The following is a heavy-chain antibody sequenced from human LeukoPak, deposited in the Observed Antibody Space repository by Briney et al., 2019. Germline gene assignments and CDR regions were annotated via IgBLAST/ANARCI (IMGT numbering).Heavy chain of an antibody. CDR2: IKQDGIEK. D-gene: IGHD2-2*01. J-gene: IGHJ3*02. Sequence: GGSLRLSCAASGFTLSNHWMIWVRQAPGKGLECVANIKQDGIEKYYLDSVKGRFTISRDNAKNSVYLQMNSLRAEDTAVYYCAKGESYQLLSGNAFDIWGQGTMVTVSS. CDR1: GFTLSNHW. CDR3: AKGESYQLLSGNAFDI. V-gene: IGHV3-7*03.